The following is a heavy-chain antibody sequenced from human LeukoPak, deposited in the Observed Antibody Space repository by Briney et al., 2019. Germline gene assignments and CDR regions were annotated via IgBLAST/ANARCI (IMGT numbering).Heavy chain of an antibody. J-gene: IGHJ4*02. V-gene: IGHV3-23*01. CDR2: ISGSGGST. D-gene: IGHD5-18*01. CDR1: GFTFSSYA. Sequence: GGSLRLSCAASGFTFSSYAMSWVRQAPGKGLEWVSAISGSGGSTYYADSVKGRFIISRDNSKNTLYLQMNSLRAEDTAVYYCAKFHSSRMVSYWGQGTLVTVSS. CDR3: AKFHSSRMVSY.